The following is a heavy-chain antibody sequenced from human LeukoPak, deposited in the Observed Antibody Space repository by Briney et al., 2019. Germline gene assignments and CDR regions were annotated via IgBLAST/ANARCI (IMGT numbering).Heavy chain of an antibody. CDR2: ISGDGGST. CDR1: GFTFDDYA. D-gene: IGHD3-10*01. CDR3: AKDVSRFGELSDYFDY. V-gene: IGHV3-43*02. J-gene: IGHJ4*02. Sequence: GGSLRLSCAASGFTFDDYAMHWVRHAPGKGLEWVSLISGDGGSTYYADSVKGRFTISRDNSKNSLYLQMNSLRTEDTALYYCAKDVSRFGELSDYFDYWGQGTLVTVSS.